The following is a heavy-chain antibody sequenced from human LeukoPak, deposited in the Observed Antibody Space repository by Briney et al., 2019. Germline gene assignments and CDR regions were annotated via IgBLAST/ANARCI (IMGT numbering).Heavy chain of an antibody. J-gene: IGHJ6*02. V-gene: IGHV1-18*04. CDR3: ARSYGSGSPAYYYGMDV. CDR1: GYTFTGYY. CDR2: ISAYNDNT. Sequence: GASVKVSCKASGYTFTGYYMHWVRQAPGQGLEWMGWISAYNDNTNYAQKLQGRVTMTTDTSTSTAYMELRSLRSDDTAVYYCARSYGSGSPAYYYGMDVWGQGTTVTVSS. D-gene: IGHD3-10*01.